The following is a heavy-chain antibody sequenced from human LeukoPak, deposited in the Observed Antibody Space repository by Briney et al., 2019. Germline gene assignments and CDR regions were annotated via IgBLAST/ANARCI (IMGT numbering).Heavy chain of an antibody. D-gene: IGHD6-13*01. CDR2: ISGSGGSGGRT. J-gene: IGHJ4*02. V-gene: IGHV3-23*01. CDR1: GYTFKGYG. Sequence: GGSLRLSCEASGYTFKGYGLTWVRQAPGKGLEWVSGISGSGGSGGRTYYADSVRGRFTISRDSSEKTLYLQMNSLRAEDTAVYYCARDRSPGYFDYWGQGTLVTVSS. CDR3: ARDRSPGYFDY.